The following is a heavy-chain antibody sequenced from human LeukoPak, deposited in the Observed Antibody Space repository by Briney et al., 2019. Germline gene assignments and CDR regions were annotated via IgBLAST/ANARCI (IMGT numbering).Heavy chain of an antibody. Sequence: QPGGSLRLSCAASGFTFSSFAMSWVRQAPGKGLEWVSVISGRGDSTYYADSVKGRFTISRDNSKSTVYLQMNSLRAEDTAVYYCARETGDFGSWGQGTLVIVSS. CDR2: ISGRGDST. CDR3: ARETGDFGS. V-gene: IGHV3-23*01. D-gene: IGHD7-27*01. CDR1: GFTFSSFA. J-gene: IGHJ4*02.